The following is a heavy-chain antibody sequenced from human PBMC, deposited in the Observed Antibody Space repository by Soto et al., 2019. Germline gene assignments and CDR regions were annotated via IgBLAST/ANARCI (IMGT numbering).Heavy chain of an antibody. CDR3: AGSIAAAGIDY. CDR1: GVTFSGYY. Sequence: SETLSLTCAVYGVTFSGYYWSWIRQPPGKGLEWIGEINHSGSTNYNPSLKSRVTISVDTSKNQFSLKLSSVTAADTAVYYCAGSIAAAGIDYWGQGTLVTVSS. J-gene: IGHJ4*02. V-gene: IGHV4-34*08. CDR2: INHSGST. D-gene: IGHD6-13*01.